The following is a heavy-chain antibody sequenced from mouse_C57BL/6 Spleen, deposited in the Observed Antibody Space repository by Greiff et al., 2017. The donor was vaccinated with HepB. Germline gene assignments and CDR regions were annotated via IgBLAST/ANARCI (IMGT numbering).Heavy chain of an antibody. Sequence: EVQLVESGGGLVKPGGSLKLSCAASGFTFSDYGMHWVRQAPEKGLEWVAYISSGSSTIYYADTVKGRFTISRDNAKNTLFLQRTSLRSEDTAMYYCARDYSNYAGFAYWGQGTLVTVSA. J-gene: IGHJ3*01. V-gene: IGHV5-17*01. CDR3: ARDYSNYAGFAY. CDR2: ISSGSSTI. D-gene: IGHD2-5*01. CDR1: GFTFSDYG.